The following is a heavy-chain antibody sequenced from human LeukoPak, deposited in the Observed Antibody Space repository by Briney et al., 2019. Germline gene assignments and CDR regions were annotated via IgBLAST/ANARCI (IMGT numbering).Heavy chain of an antibody. CDR1: GGSISSNY. D-gene: IGHD2-21*01. Sequence: PSETLTLTCTASGGSISSNYRSWLRQPAGKGLEWVGRIYTSGSTNYNHSLKSRVTISVDKSKNQFYLKLSCVTAEDTAVYYCASVWSRLLSVHDAFDMWGQGTMVTVS. J-gene: IGHJ3*02. CDR3: ASVWSRLLSVHDAFDM. V-gene: IGHV4-4*07. CDR2: IYTSGST.